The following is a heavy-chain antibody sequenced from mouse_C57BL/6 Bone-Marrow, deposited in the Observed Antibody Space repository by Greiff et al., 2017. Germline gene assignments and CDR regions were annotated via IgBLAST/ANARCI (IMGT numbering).Heavy chain of an antibody. CDR1: GYTFTSYW. V-gene: IGHV1-59*01. CDR3: KNVYYYGRYFDY. Sequence: QVQLQQPGAELVRPGTSVELSCKASGYTFTSYWMHWVKQRPGQGLEWIGVIDPSDSYTNYNQKFKGKATLTVDTSSSTAYMQLSSLTSEDSAVYYCKNVYYYGRYFDYWGQGTTLTVSS. D-gene: IGHD1-1*01. J-gene: IGHJ2*01. CDR2: IDPSDSYT.